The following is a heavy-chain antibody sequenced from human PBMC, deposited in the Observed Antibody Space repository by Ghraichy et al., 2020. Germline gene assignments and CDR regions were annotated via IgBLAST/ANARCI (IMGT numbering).Heavy chain of an antibody. D-gene: IGHD6-19*01. CDR1: GYTLTELS. J-gene: IGHJ4*02. CDR2: FDPEDGET. V-gene: IGHV1-24*01. CDR3: ATDLFHHLTVAGTVDDY. Sequence: ASVKVSCKVSGYTLTELSMHWVRQAPGKGLEWMGGFDPEDGETIYAQKFQGRVTMTEDTSTDTAYMELSSLRSEDTAVYYCATDLFHHLTVAGTVDDYWGQGTLVTVSS.